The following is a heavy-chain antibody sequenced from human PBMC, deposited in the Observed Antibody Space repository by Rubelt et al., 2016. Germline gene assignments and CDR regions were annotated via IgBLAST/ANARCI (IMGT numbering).Heavy chain of an antibody. V-gene: IGHV3-33*01. D-gene: IGHD6-19*01. Sequence: VRQAPGKGLEWVAVIWSDGSNKYYVDSVKGRFTISRDNSKNRLFLQMNSLRAEDTAVYYCARIGGIAVAGTSNWFGPWGQGTLVTVSS. CDR3: ARIGGIAVAGTSNWFGP. J-gene: IGHJ5*02. CDR2: IWSDGSNK.